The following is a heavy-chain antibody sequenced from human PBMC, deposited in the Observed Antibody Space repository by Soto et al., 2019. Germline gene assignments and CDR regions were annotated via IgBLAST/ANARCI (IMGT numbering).Heavy chain of an antibody. CDR2: INHSGNT. D-gene: IGHD2-21*01. V-gene: IGHV4-34*01. CDR1: GSSLSDNY. Sequence: XETLSLTCAVYGSSLSDNYCNWLRQPPGKGLEWIGEINHSGNTNYNPSLRSRVTISIDTSKNQLSLNLRSVSAADTAVYYCARGRGEFDDWGQGTPVTVSS. CDR3: ARGRGEFDD. J-gene: IGHJ5*02.